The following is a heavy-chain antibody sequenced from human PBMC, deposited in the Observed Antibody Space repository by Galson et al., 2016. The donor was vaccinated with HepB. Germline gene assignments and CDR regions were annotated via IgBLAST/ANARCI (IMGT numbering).Heavy chain of an antibody. CDR3: AKMSGWELGDYFFDY. CDR2: ILRSGSNT. V-gene: IGHV3-23*01. D-gene: IGHD1-26*01. CDR1: GFTFSSFA. Sequence: SLRLSCAASGFTFSSFAMTWVRQAPGKGLEWVSTILRSGSNTYNADSVKGRFTISRDNSRSTLSLQMNSLRAEDTAVYYCAKMSGWELGDYFFDYWGQGTLVTVSS. J-gene: IGHJ4*02.